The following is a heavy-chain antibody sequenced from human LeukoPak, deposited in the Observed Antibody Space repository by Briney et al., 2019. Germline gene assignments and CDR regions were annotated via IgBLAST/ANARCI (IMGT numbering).Heavy chain of an antibody. CDR3: ARKLPGYSGSDYVIDY. V-gene: IGHV4-4*07. D-gene: IGHD5-12*01. CDR1: GGSISLHF. J-gene: IGHJ4*02. CDR2: IYSSGST. Sequence: SETLSLTCTVSGGSISLHFWTWIRQPAGKGLEWIGRIYSSGSTNYNPSLKSRVTMSIDTSNNQFSLKVTSVTAADTAVYYCARKLPGYSGSDYVIDYWGQGTLVTVSS.